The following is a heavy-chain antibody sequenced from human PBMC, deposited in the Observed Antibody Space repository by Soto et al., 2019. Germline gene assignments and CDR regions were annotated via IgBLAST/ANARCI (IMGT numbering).Heavy chain of an antibody. J-gene: IGHJ4*02. Sequence: SETLSLTCAVYGGAFSGYYWSWIRQPPGKGLEWIGEINHSGSTNYNPSLRSRVTISVDTSKNQFSLKLSSVTAADTAVYYCARSRSTYCSGGSCYPFDYWGQGTLVTVSS. CDR1: GGAFSGYY. CDR2: INHSGST. D-gene: IGHD2-15*01. CDR3: ARSRSTYCSGGSCYPFDY. V-gene: IGHV4-34*01.